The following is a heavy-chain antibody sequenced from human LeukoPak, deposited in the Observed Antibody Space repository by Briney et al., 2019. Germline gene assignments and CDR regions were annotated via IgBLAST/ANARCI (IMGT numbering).Heavy chain of an antibody. J-gene: IGHJ4*02. CDR3: AKTGATRPEY. D-gene: IGHD1-26*01. CDR2: ISGSGVNT. Sequence: GGSLRLSCAASGLTFSSYAMSWVRQAPGKGVEWVSGISGSGVNTYYADSVKGRFTISRDNSKNTLYLQMNSLRAEDTAVYYCAKTGATRPEYWGQGTLVTVSS. CDR1: GLTFSSYA. V-gene: IGHV3-23*01.